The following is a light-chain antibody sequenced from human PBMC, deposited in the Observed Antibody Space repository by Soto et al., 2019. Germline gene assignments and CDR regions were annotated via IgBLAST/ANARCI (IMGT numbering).Light chain of an antibody. V-gene: IGLV2-23*01. CDR1: SSDVGKYNL. CDR2: QGY. Sequence: QSALAQPASVSGSPGQSITISCTGTSSDVGKYNLVSWYQQHPGKAPKVMILQGYKRPSGVSNRFSGSKFGNTASLTISGLQAEDEAEYYCCAYAATYTYVFGTGTKVTVL. J-gene: IGLJ1*01. CDR3: CAYAATYTYV.